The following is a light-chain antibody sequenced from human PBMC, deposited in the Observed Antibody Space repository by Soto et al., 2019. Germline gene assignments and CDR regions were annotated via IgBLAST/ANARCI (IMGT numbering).Light chain of an antibody. J-gene: IGLJ2*01. CDR1: SSNIETNT. Sequence: QSVLTQPPSASGTPGQRVTISCSGSSSNIETNTVNWFQQLSGTAPKLLIYFDNQRPSGVPDRFSGSKSGTSASLAISGLQSEDEADYYCAAWDDSLNGVVFGGGTKVTVL. V-gene: IGLV1-44*01. CDR3: AAWDDSLNGVV. CDR2: FDN.